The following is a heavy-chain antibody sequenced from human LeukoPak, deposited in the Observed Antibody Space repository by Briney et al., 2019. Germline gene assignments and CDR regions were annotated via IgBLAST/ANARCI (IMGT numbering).Heavy chain of an antibody. D-gene: IGHD3-3*01. Sequence: SETLSLTCTVSGGSISSYYWSWIRQPPGKGLEWIGYIYYSGSTYYNPPLKSRVTISVDTSKNQFSLKLSSVTAADTAVYYCARGTIFGVVFDYWGQGTLVTVSS. CDR1: GGSISSYY. J-gene: IGHJ4*02. CDR3: ARGTIFGVVFDY. CDR2: IYYSGST. V-gene: IGHV4-59*08.